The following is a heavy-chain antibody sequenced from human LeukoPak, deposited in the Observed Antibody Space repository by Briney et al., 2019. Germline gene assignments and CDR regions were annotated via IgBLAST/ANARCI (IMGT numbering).Heavy chain of an antibody. CDR1: GDSVSTYY. D-gene: IGHD1-26*01. CDR3: ARLGHQGFDY. CDR2: IYYSGST. J-gene: IGHJ4*02. V-gene: IGHV4-59*08. Sequence: SETLSLTCTVSGDSVSTYYWNWIRQPPGEGLEWIGYIYYSGSTNYNPSLKSRVTISVDTSKDQLSLKLSSVTAADTAVYCCARLGHQGFDYWGQGTLVTVSS.